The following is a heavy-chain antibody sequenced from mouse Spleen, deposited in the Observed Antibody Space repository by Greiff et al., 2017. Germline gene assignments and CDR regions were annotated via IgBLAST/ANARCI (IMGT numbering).Heavy chain of an antibody. Sequence: VMLVESGPGLVAPSQSLSITCTVSGFSLTSYAISWVRQPPGKGLEWLGVIWTGGGTNYNSALKSRLSISKDNSKSQVFLKMNSLQTDDTARYYCARKANYGNYEGYFDYWGQGTTLTVSS. D-gene: IGHD2-1*01. CDR3: ARKANYGNYEGYFDY. CDR1: GFSLTSYA. V-gene: IGHV2-9-1*01. J-gene: IGHJ2*01. CDR2: IWTGGGT.